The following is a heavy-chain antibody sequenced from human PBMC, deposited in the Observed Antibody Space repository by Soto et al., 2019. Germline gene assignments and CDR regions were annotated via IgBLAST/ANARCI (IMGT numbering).Heavy chain of an antibody. D-gene: IGHD3-10*01. CDR1: GYSFTSYG. J-gene: IGHJ4*02. CDR2: ISAYNGNT. Sequence: GASVKVSCKASGYSFTSYGISWVRQAPGQGLEWMGWISAYNGNTNYAQKLQGRVTMTTDTSTSTAYMELRSLRSDDTAVYYCARDPDQLQGHYFDYWGQGTLVTVSS. V-gene: IGHV1-18*01. CDR3: ARDPDQLQGHYFDY.